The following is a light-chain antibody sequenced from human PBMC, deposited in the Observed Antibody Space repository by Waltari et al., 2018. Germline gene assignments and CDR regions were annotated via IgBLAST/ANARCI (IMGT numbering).Light chain of an antibody. CDR2: DIT. V-gene: IGKV1-17*02. CDR1: QGINRD. Sequence: IQMNQSPSSLSASVGATVTVSCRASQGINRDLNWFQLKPGKTPNLLIYDITTLHSGVPSRCSGSGSGTEFTLTIRNLRPEDFAVYYCLQHSTYPFTFGQGTKVEIK. CDR3: LQHSTYPFT. J-gene: IGKJ2*01.